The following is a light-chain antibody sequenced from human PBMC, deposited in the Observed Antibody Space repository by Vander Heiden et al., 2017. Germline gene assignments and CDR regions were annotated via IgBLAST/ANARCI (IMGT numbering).Light chain of an antibody. CDR2: KNS. CDR3: AAWDESLSGWV. CDR1: SSNIGNNY. Sequence: QSVMPQPPSASATPGPGVTISCSGTSSNIGNNYVYWYQQCPGTAPKLLIYKNSHRPSGGPDRFSGSRSGTSAYLDISGLRSEDEADYYCAAWDESLSGWVFGGGTKLTVL. V-gene: IGLV1-47*01. J-gene: IGLJ3*02.